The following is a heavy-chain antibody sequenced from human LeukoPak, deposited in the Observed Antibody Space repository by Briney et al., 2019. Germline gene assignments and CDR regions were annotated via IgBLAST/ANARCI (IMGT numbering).Heavy chain of an antibody. CDR1: GFTFSSYS. Sequence: GGSLRLSCAASGFTFSSYSMSWVRQAPGKGLEWVSSISSRSSYIYYADSVKGRFTISRDNSKNSLYLQMNSLRTEDTALYYCAKAYSYGDYYWGQGTLVTVSS. D-gene: IGHD4-17*01. V-gene: IGHV3-21*04. J-gene: IGHJ4*02. CDR2: ISSRSSYI. CDR3: AKAYSYGDYY.